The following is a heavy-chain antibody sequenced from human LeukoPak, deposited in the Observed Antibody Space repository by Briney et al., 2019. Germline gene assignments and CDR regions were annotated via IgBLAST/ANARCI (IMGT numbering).Heavy chain of an antibody. V-gene: IGHV4-34*01. Sequence: SETLSLTCADYGGSFSGYYWSWIRQPPGKGLEWIGEINHSGSTNYNPSLKSRVTISVDTSKNQFSLKLSSVTAADTAVYYCARVPDRGYSYGYRYYFDYWGQGTLVTDSS. CDR1: GGSFSGYY. CDR3: ARVPDRGYSYGYRYYFDY. CDR2: INHSGST. D-gene: IGHD5-18*01. J-gene: IGHJ4*02.